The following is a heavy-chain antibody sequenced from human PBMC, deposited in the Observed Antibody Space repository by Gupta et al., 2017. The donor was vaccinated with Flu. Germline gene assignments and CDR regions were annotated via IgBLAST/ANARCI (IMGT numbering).Heavy chain of an antibody. CDR1: GDPFTFYA. J-gene: IGHJ4*02. CDR2: IIPIFGTA. D-gene: IGHD1-20*01. CDR3: ARHITGSMSSYFDH. V-gene: IGHV1-69*06. Sequence: QVQLVQSGAEVKKPGSSVKVSCKASGDPFTFYAVSWVRQTPGQGLEWMGGIIPIFGTATYAQRFQGRVTITADKSTNTAYMELSGLTSEDAAVFYCARHITGSMSSYFDHWGQGTLVTVSS.